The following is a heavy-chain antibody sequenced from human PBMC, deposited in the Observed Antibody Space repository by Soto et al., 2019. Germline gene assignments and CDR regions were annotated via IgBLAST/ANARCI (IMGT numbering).Heavy chain of an antibody. CDR2: LYSGGDT. D-gene: IGHD6-13*01. CDR3: ARGAGVASTGTGSFDY. V-gene: IGHV3-66*01. CDR1: GFSVSSNY. J-gene: IGHJ4*02. Sequence: GGSLRLSCVVSGFSVSSNYMSWVRQAPGKGLEWVSVLYSGGDTVYADSVKGRFTISRDNSKNTLYFQMSSLRVEDTAVYYCARGAGVASTGTGSFDYWGQGTLVTVSS.